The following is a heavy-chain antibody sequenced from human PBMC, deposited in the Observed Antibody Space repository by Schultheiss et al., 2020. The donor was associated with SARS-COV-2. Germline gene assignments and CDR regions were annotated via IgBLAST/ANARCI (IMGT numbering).Heavy chain of an antibody. CDR1: GFTVSSNF. CDR2: ISGSGGST. CDR3: ARDKGSREARRDYYGMDV. J-gene: IGHJ6*02. V-gene: IGHV3-23*01. D-gene: IGHD1-26*01. Sequence: GGSLRLSCAASGFTVSSNFMSWVRQAPGKGLEWVSAISGSGGSTYYADSVKGRFTISRDNSKNTLYLQMNSLRAEDTAVYYCARDKGSREARRDYYGMDVWGQGTTVTVSS.